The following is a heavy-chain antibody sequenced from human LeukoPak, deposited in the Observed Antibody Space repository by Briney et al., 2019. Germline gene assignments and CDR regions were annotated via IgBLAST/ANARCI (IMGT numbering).Heavy chain of an antibody. D-gene: IGHD5-12*01. V-gene: IGHV1-46*01. CDR3: ARDNSVGDSAWWFDP. CDR2: INPSGDNT. Sequence: WASVKVSCKASGYTFTSNFMHWVRQAPGQGLEWMGIINPSGDNTWYAQKFQGRVTMTRDMATSTDYMEVSSLRSEDTAVYYCARDNSVGDSAWWFDPWGQGTLVTVSS. CDR1: GYTFTSNF. J-gene: IGHJ5*02.